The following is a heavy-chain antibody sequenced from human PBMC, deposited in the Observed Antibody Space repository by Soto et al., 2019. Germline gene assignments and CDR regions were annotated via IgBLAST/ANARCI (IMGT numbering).Heavy chain of an antibody. CDR2: ISYDGSNK. CDR3: AKDIGGAEWETISGIPI. J-gene: IGHJ4*02. V-gene: IGHV3-30*18. D-gene: IGHD1-26*01. CDR1: GFTFSSYG. Sequence: GGSLRLSCAASGFTFSSYGMHWVRQAPGKGLEWVAVISYDGSNKYYADSVKGRFTISRDNSKNTLYLQMNSLRAEDTAVYYCAKDIGGAEWETISGIPIWGQGTLVTVSS.